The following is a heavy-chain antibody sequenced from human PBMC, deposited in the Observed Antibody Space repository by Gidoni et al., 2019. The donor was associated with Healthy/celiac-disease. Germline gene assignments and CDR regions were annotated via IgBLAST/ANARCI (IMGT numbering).Heavy chain of an antibody. CDR3: ARVVVAATPDPFDY. CDR2: IYYSGST. V-gene: IGHV4-31*02. CDR1: GYY. D-gene: IGHD2-15*01. Sequence: GYYWSWIRQHPGKGLEWTGYIYYSGSTYSNPSLKSRVPISVDTSKNKFSLKLSSVTAADTAVYYCARVVVAATPDPFDYWGQGTLVTVSS. J-gene: IGHJ4*02.